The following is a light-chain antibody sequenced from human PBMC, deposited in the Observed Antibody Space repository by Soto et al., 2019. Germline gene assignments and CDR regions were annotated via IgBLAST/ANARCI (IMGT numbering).Light chain of an antibody. CDR3: QQYFNSPYMYT. V-gene: IGKV3-20*01. J-gene: IGKJ2*01. Sequence: DIVLTQSPGILSLSPGDRATLSCRSSESVTSTYLAWYQQKRGQAPRLLIYEASSRASGIPDRFSGSGSGKDFTLTISKVGPEDVAVYYCQQYFNSPYMYTFGQGTVLEI. CDR1: ESVTSTY. CDR2: EAS.